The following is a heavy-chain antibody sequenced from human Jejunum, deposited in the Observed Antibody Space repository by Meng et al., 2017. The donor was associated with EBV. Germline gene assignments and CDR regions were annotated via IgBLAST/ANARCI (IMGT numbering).Heavy chain of an antibody. CDR2: IYHGGGT. D-gene: IGHD3-22*01. Sequence: QAQPQEAGPRLGTPSWTLTLSCVVSGGSFSDNYWWSWVRQPQGKGLEWLGEIYHGGGTNYNPSLESRVTISVDKSKNQFSLKLNSVTVADTAVYYCAGNGYYALEYWGPGILVTVSS. CDR3: AGNGYYALEY. J-gene: IGHJ4*02. CDR1: GGSFSDNYW. V-gene: IGHV4-4*02.